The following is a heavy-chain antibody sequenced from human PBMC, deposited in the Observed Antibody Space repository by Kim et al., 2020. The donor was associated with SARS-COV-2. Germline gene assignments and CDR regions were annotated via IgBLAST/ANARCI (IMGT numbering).Heavy chain of an antibody. CDR3: TTDHPLHYDILTGYPSDVSMDV. J-gene: IGHJ6*02. CDR2: IKSKTDGGTT. CDR1: GFTFSNAW. Sequence: GGSLRLSCAASGFTFSNAWMSWVRQAPGKGLEWVGRIKSKTDGGTTDYAAPVKGRFTISRDDSKNTLYLQMNSLKTEDTAVYYCTTDHPLHYDILTGYPSDVSMDVWGQGTTVTVSS. V-gene: IGHV3-15*01. D-gene: IGHD3-9*01.